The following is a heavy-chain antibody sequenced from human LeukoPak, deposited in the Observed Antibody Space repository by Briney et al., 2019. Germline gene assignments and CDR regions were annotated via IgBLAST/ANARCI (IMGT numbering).Heavy chain of an antibody. Sequence: SETLSLTCAVSGYSISSGYYWSWIRQPPGKGLEWIGSIYHSGSTYYNPSLKSRVTISVDTSKNQFSLKLSSVTAADTAVYYCARHLTVTTFFDYWGQGTLVTVSS. J-gene: IGHJ4*02. V-gene: IGHV4-38-2*01. CDR1: GYSISSGYY. CDR2: IYHSGST. CDR3: ARHLTVTTFFDY. D-gene: IGHD4-17*01.